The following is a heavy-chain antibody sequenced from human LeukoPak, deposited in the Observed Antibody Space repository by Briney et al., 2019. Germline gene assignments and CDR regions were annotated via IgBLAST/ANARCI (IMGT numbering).Heavy chain of an antibody. J-gene: IGHJ4*02. CDR3: ARSGVIRGFTRLFDY. CDR2: IYPGDSET. V-gene: IGHV5-51*01. Sequence: GESLKISCKGSGYTFNTYWIGWVRQMPGKGLEWMGVIYPGDSETIYSPSFQGQVTISADKSITTAYLQWSSLKASDTAMYYCARSGVIRGFTRLFDYWGQGTLVTGSS. CDR1: GYTFNTYW. D-gene: IGHD3-10*01.